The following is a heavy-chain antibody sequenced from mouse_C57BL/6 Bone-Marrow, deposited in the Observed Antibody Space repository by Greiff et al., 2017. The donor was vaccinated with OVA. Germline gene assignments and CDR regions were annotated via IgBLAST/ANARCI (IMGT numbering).Heavy chain of an antibody. V-gene: IGHV1-74*01. J-gene: IGHJ2*01. Sequence: QVHVKQSGAELVKPGASVKVSCKASGYTFTSYWMHWVKQRPGQGLEWIGRIHPSDSDTNYNQKFKGKATLTVDKSSSTAYMQLSSLTSEDSAVYYCAIYGTTVVARGYFDYWGQGTTLTVSS. D-gene: IGHD1-1*01. CDR3: AIYGTTVVARGYFDY. CDR2: IHPSDSDT. CDR1: GYTFTSYW.